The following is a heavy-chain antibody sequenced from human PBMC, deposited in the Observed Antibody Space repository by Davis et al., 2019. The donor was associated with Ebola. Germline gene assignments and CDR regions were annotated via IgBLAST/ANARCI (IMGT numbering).Heavy chain of an antibody. D-gene: IGHD3-3*01. CDR3: ARGSSFWGGYLMAYFEY. J-gene: IGHJ4*02. V-gene: IGHV1-2*06. CDR1: GYTFTGYY. Sequence: ASVKVSCKASGYTFTGYYMHWVRQAPGQGLEWMGRINPNGGDTNYAQKFQGRVTMTSDTSTTTAYMELTGLRSDDTAVYYCARGSSFWGGYLMAYFEYWGQGTVVTV. CDR2: INPNGGDT.